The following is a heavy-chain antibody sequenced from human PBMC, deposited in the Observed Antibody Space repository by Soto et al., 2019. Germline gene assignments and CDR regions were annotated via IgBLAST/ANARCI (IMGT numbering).Heavy chain of an antibody. D-gene: IGHD3-16*01. V-gene: IGHV3-23*01. CDR2: ISGSGGST. CDR1: GFTFSSYA. CDR3: VKESGFTGGWFDP. Sequence: EVQLLESGGGLVQPGGSLRLSCAASGFTFSSYAMSWVRQAPGKGLEWVSAISGSGGSTYYADSVKGRFTISRDNSKNPRYRQMNSLRAEDTPVYYCVKESGFTGGWFDPGGRGTLVTVSS. J-gene: IGHJ5*02.